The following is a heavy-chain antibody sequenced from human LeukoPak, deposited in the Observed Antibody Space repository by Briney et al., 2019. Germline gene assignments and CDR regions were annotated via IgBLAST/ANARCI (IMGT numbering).Heavy chain of an antibody. V-gene: IGHV1-18*01. Sequence: ASVKVSCKASGYTFTSYGISWVRQAPGQGLEWMGWISTYNGDSNYAQNLQGRGTLATDTSTSTAYMELRSLSSDDTAVYYCARISNWGSSAYGMDVWGQGTTVTVSS. D-gene: IGHD7-27*01. CDR3: ARISNWGSSAYGMDV. CDR2: ISTYNGDS. J-gene: IGHJ6*02. CDR1: GYTFTSYG.